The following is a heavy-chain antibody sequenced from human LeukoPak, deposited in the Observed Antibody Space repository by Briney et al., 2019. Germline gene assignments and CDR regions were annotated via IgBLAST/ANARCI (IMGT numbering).Heavy chain of an antibody. CDR1: GFTFSTYA. D-gene: IGHD5-12*01. V-gene: IGHV3-23*01. CDR2: INNSGGRT. Sequence: GGSLRLSCAASGFTFSTYAMSWVRQAPGKGLEWVSAINNSGGRTYYADSVKGRFTISRDNSQNTQYLQMNSLRAEDTAMYYCARDSGYNAFDYWGQGTLVTVSS. J-gene: IGHJ4*02. CDR3: ARDSGYNAFDY.